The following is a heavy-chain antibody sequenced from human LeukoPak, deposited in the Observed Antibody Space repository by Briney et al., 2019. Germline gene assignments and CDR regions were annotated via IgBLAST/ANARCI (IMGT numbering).Heavy chain of an antibody. CDR3: ARTPALGLNWFDP. D-gene: IGHD2-15*01. J-gene: IGHJ5*02. CDR1: GFTFSSYW. Sequence: GGSLRLSCAASGFTFSSYWMSWVRQAPGKGLEWVANIKQDGSEKYYVDSVKGRFTISRDNAKNSLYQQMNSLRAEDTAVYYCARTPALGLNWFDPWGQGTLVTVSS. V-gene: IGHV3-7*03. CDR2: IKQDGSEK.